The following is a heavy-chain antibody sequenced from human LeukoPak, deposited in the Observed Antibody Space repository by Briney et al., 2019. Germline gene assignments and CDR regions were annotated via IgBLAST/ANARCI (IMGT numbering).Heavy chain of an antibody. CDR2: ISGSGART. J-gene: IGHJ4*02. CDR3: ARRVFSYASGSYLTH. CDR1: GFTFTNYG. V-gene: IGHV3-23*01. D-gene: IGHD3-10*01. Sequence: TGGSLRLSCAASGFTFTNYGVSWVRQAPGKGLEWVSGISGSGARTYYADSVKGRFIVSRDTSTNTVYLQMRSLGAEDTAVYYCARRVFSYASGSYLTHWGQGTPVTVSS.